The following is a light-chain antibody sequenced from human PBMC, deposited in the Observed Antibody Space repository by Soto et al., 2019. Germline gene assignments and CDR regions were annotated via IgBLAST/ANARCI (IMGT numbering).Light chain of an antibody. Sequence: QSALTQPASVSGSPGHSITISCTGTSSDIGAYNYVSWYQHHPGKAPKFIIYDVSNRPSGVSDRFSGSKSGNTASLTISSLQSEDEADYYCNSYTSSSTYVFVTGTKLTVL. CDR1: SSDIGAYNY. J-gene: IGLJ1*01. V-gene: IGLV2-14*03. CDR3: NSYTSSSTYV. CDR2: DVS.